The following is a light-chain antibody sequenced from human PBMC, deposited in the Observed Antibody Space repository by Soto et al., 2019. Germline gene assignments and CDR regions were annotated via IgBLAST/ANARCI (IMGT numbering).Light chain of an antibody. V-gene: IGLV2-14*01. CDR3: SSYGSTSTRYV. Sequence: QSVLTQPASVSGSPGQSITISCTGTSSDVGGYNYVSWYQQHPGKAPKLMIYEVSNRPSGVSNRFSGSKSASTASLTISGLQAEDEADYFCSSYGSTSTRYVFGTGTKLTVL. CDR1: SSDVGGYNY. J-gene: IGLJ1*01. CDR2: EVS.